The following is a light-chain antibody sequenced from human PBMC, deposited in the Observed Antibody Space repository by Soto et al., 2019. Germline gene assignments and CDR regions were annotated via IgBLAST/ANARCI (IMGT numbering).Light chain of an antibody. J-gene: IGKJ1*01. CDR2: GAS. CDR1: QSVNSN. Sequence: EIVMTQSPATLSVSPGERATLSCRASQSVNSNLAWYQQKPGQAPRLLIYGASTRATGVPARFSGSGSGTEFTLTVSSLQSEDFAFYFSQQYNNWPTFGQGTKVEIK. CDR3: QQYNNWPT. V-gene: IGKV3-15*01.